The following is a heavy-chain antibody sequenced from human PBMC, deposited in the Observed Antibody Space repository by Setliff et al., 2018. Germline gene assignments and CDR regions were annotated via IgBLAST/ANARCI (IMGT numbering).Heavy chain of an antibody. V-gene: IGHV4-34*01. CDR2: INHSGST. CDR3: ASVDIVLMVYAL. D-gene: IGHD2-8*01. J-gene: IGHJ4*02. CDR1: GGSFSGYY. Sequence: SETLSLTCAVYGGSFSGYYWSWIRQPPGKGLEWIGEINHSGSTNYNPSLKSRVTISVGTSKNQFSLKLSSVTAADTAVYYCASVDIVLMVYALWGQGTRVTVSS.